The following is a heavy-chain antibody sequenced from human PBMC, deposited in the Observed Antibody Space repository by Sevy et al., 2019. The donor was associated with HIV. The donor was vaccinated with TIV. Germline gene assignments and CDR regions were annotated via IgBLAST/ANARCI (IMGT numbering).Heavy chain of an antibody. V-gene: IGHV3-21*01. D-gene: IGHD3-10*01. Sequence: GGSLRLSCAASGFTFSSYSMNWVRQAPGKGLEWVSSISSSSSYIYYADSVKGRFTISRDNAKNSLYLQMNSLRAEDTAVYYCASYSGYYGSGSYSPSYYGMDVWGQGTTVTVSS. CDR2: ISSSSSYI. CDR1: GFTFSSYS. CDR3: ASYSGYYGSGSYSPSYYGMDV. J-gene: IGHJ6*02.